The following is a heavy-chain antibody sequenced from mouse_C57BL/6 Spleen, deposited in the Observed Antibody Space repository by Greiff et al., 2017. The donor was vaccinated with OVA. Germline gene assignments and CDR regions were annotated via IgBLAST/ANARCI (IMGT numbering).Heavy chain of an antibody. Sequence: EVQLQQSGAELVKPGASVKLSCTASGFNIKDYYMHWVKQRTEQGLEWIGRIDPEDGETKYAPKFKGKATITADTSANTVYLQRSSLTSEDTAVYSFASHCYGPWSYAMDYWGQGTSVTVSS. D-gene: IGHD1-2*01. CDR3: ASHCYGPWSYAMDY. J-gene: IGHJ4*01. V-gene: IGHV14-2*01. CDR1: GFNIKDYY. CDR2: IDPEDGET.